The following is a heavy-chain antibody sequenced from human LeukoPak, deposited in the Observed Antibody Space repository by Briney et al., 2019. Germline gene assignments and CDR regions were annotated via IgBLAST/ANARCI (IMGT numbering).Heavy chain of an antibody. CDR2: IKPDGSEK. V-gene: IGHV3-7*01. CDR3: ASGRGYSGYDWGGY. Sequence: GGSLRLSCAASGFTFSNYWMSWVRQAPGKGLEWVANIKPDGSEKYYVDSVKGRFTISRDNAKNSLFLQMNSLRAEDTAVYYCASGRGYSGYDWGGYWGQGTLVTVSS. J-gene: IGHJ4*02. CDR1: GFTFSNYW. D-gene: IGHD5-12*01.